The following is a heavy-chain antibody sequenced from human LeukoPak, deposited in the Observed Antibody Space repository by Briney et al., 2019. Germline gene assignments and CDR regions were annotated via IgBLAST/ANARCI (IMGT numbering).Heavy chain of an antibody. J-gene: IGHJ4*02. CDR1: GFTFSSYT. CDR3: ASNVRGQQLVPY. D-gene: IGHD6-13*01. Sequence: GGSLRLSCAASGFTFSSYTMNWVRLAPGKGLEWVSSIRSSSSYIYYADSVNGRFTISRDNANNSLYLQMNSLRAEDTAVYYCASNVRGQQLVPYWGQGTLVTVSS. V-gene: IGHV3-21*01. CDR2: IRSSSSYI.